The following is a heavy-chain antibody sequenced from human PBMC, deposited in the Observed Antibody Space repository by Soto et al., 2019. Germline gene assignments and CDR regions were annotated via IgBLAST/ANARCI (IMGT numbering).Heavy chain of an antibody. J-gene: IGHJ4*02. CDR1: GFTFSSYG. CDR3: AKDGGSGCPGGY. CDR2: ISYDGSNK. D-gene: IGHD6-19*01. V-gene: IGHV3-30*18. Sequence: GGSLRLSCAASGFTFSSYGMHWVRQAPGKGLEWVAVISYDGSNKYYADSVKGRFTISRDNSKNTLYLQMNSLRAEDTAVYYCAKDGGSGCPGGYWGQGTLVTVSS.